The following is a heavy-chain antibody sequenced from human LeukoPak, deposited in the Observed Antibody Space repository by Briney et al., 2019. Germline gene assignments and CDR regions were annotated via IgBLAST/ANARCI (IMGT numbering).Heavy chain of an antibody. Sequence: ASVKVSCKASVYTFTGYYMPCVRQAPGQGLEWMGWINPNSGGTNYAQNFQGRVTMTRDTSISTAYMELSRLRSDDTAVYYCARERTRGDYYGMDVWGQGTTVTVSS. J-gene: IGHJ6*02. V-gene: IGHV1-2*02. CDR2: INPNSGGT. D-gene: IGHD2-8*01. CDR1: VYTFTGYY. CDR3: ARERTRGDYYGMDV.